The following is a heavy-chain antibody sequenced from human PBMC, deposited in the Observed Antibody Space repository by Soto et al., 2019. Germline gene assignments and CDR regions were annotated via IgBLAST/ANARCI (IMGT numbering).Heavy chain of an antibody. D-gene: IGHD3-3*01. CDR3: ARAAYDFWSASSNYNFYYMDV. J-gene: IGHJ6*03. CDR1: GYTFSGYY. Sequence: QVQLVQSGAEVKKPGASVKVSCKASGYTFSGYYMHWVRQAPGQGLEWMGWINPNSGGTKYAQKFQGWVTMTTDTSISTAYMELSRLRSDDTAVYYCARAAYDFWSASSNYNFYYMDVWGKGTTVTVSS. CDR2: INPNSGGT. V-gene: IGHV1-2*04.